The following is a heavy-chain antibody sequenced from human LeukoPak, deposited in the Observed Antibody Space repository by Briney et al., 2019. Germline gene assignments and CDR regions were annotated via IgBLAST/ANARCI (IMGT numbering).Heavy chain of an antibody. V-gene: IGHV1-8*01. D-gene: IGHD6-19*01. Sequence: ASVKVSCKAPGYTFTSYDINWVRQATGQGLEWMGWMNPNSGNTGYAQKFQGRVTMTRNTSISTAYMELSSLRSEDTAVYYCARGEYSSGWYGAYFDYWGQGTLVTVSS. J-gene: IGHJ4*02. CDR3: ARGEYSSGWYGAYFDY. CDR2: MNPNSGNT. CDR1: GYTFTSYD.